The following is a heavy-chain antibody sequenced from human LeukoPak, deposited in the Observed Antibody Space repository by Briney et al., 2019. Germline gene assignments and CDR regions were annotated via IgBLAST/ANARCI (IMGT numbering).Heavy chain of an antibody. J-gene: IGHJ3*02. CDR3: AKEGAIAVAGIDAFDI. CDR1: GFTFDDYT. Sequence: GGSLRLSCAASGFTFDDYTMHWVRQAPGKGLEWVSLISWDGGSTYYADSVKGRFTVSRDNSKNSLYLQMNSLRTEDTALYYCAKEGAIAVAGIDAFDIWGQGTMVTVSS. CDR2: ISWDGGST. V-gene: IGHV3-43*01. D-gene: IGHD6-19*01.